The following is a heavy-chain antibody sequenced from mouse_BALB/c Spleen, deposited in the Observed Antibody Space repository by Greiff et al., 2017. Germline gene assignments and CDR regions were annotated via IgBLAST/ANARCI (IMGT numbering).Heavy chain of an antibody. CDR1: GFSFTSYC. Sequence: VQGVESGPGLVAPSQSLSLTCTVSGFSFTSYCVHWVRQPPGKGLEWLGVIWAGGSTNYNSALMSRLSISKNNSNSQVFLKMNSLQTDDTAMYYCAREGRDYRYDGAFAYWGQGTLVTVSA. D-gene: IGHD2-14*01. CDR2: IWAGGST. V-gene: IGHV2-9*02. CDR3: AREGRDYRYDGAFAY. J-gene: IGHJ3*01.